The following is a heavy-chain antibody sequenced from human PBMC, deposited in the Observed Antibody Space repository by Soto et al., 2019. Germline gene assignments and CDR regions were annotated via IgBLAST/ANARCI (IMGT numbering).Heavy chain of an antibody. CDR3: AKGRRAGGNSAFYFDF. CDR2: ISATGGGT. J-gene: IGHJ4*02. D-gene: IGHD3-16*01. V-gene: IGHV3-23*01. Sequence: HPGGSLRLSCAASGFKFSNYAMSWVRQAPGKGLEWVSLISATGGGTYYADSVKGRFTISRDNSHNTLYLQVHSLTAEDTAVYYCAKGRRAGGNSAFYFDFWGQGAQVTVSS. CDR1: GFKFSNYA.